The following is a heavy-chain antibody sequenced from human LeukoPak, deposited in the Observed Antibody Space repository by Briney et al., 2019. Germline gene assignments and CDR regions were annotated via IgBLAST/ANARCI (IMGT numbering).Heavy chain of an antibody. J-gene: IGHJ5*02. Sequence: TSETLSLTCTVSGGSISSSPYYWGWIRQPPGKGLEWIGSIYYSGTTHYNPSLESRVTISVDTTKNQFSLKLASVTAADTAIYYCAKGAGGFSYYNWFDPWGEGTLVTVSS. CDR1: GGSISSSPYY. CDR3: AKGAGGFSYYNWFDP. CDR2: IYYSGTT. V-gene: IGHV4-39*07. D-gene: IGHD5-18*01.